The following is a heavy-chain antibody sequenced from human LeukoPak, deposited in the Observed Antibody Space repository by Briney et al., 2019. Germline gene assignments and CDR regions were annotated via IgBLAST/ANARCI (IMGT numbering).Heavy chain of an antibody. J-gene: IGHJ4*02. Sequence: SETLSLTCAVYGGSFSGYYWSWIREPPGKGLEWIGEINHSGSTNYNPSLKSRVTISVDTSKNQFSLKLSSVTAADTAVYYCAREDTAMAYFDYWGQGTLVTVSS. CDR3: AREDTAMAYFDY. CDR1: GGSFSGYY. CDR2: INHSGST. V-gene: IGHV4-34*01. D-gene: IGHD5-18*01.